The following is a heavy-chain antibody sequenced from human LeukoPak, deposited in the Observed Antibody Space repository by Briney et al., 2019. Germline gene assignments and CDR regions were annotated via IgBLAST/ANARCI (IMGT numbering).Heavy chain of an antibody. D-gene: IGHD3-10*01. CDR3: ARGAYYYKSGDAFDV. CDR2: TKQDGSEK. Sequence: PGGSLRLSCAASGFTFRSYWMSWVRQAPGKGLEWVANTKQDGSEKYYVDSVKGRFTISRDNARNSLYLQMNSLRVEDTAVYYCARGAYYYKSGDAFDVWGQGTMVTVSS. J-gene: IGHJ3*01. CDR1: GFTFRSYW. V-gene: IGHV3-7*01.